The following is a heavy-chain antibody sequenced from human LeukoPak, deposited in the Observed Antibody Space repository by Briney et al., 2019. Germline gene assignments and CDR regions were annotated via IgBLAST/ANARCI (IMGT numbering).Heavy chain of an antibody. J-gene: IGHJ4*02. CDR2: INPNTGGT. Sequence: SVKVSCKASAYTFTGYYIHWVRQAPGQGLEWMGFINPNTGGTSYAQKFQARVTMTRDTSISTAYMELSGLRSDDTAVYYCARRYDFWSGYPTAFDYWGQGTLVTVSS. CDR1: AYTFTGYY. CDR3: ARRYDFWSGYPTAFDY. D-gene: IGHD3-3*01. V-gene: IGHV1-2*02.